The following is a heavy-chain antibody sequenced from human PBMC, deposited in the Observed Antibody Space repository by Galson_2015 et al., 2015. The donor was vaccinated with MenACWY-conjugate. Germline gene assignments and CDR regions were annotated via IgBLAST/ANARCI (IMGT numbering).Heavy chain of an antibody. CDR1: GDSVSSNSAA. CDR2: TYYRSKWYT. V-gene: IGHV6-1*01. J-gene: IGHJ6*02. D-gene: IGHD2-15*01. Sequence: AISGDSVSSNSAAWNWIRQSPSRGLEWLGRTYYRSKWYTDYSVTVKSRISINPDTSQNQISLQLKSVTPDDTAVYFCAREGRGSYYYYGLDVWGQGTTVTVSS. CDR3: AREGRGSYYYYGLDV.